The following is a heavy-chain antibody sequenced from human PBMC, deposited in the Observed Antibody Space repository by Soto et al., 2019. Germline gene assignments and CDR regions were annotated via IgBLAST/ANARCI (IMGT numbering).Heavy chain of an antibody. CDR1: GITFSNYA. CDR2: ISGSGGFT. D-gene: IGHD5-18*01. V-gene: IGHV3-23*01. J-gene: IGHJ4*02. Sequence: GGSLRLSCAAPGITFSNYAMSWVRQGPGEGLEWVSTISGSGGFTYDADSVKGRFTISRDNSKNTLYLQMNSLRAEDTAVYYCARGKVGYNYGPFDYWGQGTLVTVSS. CDR3: ARGKVGYNYGPFDY.